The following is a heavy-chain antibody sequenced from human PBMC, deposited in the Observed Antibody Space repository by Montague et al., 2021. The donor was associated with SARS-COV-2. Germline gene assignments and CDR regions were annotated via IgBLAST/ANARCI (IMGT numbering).Heavy chain of an antibody. V-gene: IGHV4-4*07. CDR1: GVSITSYY. Sequence: SETLSLTCSISGVSITSYYCSWVRQPAGKGLEWIGHIYASGSTNXSPSLKSRVRLSIDNPKNQFSLKLESLTAADTAVYYCVRDGGNWYYFDYWGQGALVTVSP. CDR3: VRDGGNWYYFDY. J-gene: IGHJ4*02. D-gene: IGHD3-16*01. CDR2: IYASGST.